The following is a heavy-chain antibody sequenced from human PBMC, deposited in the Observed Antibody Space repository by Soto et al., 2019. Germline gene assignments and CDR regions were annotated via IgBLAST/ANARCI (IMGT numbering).Heavy chain of an antibody. CDR2: IYYSGST. D-gene: IGHD3-9*01. CDR1: GGSISSGDYY. J-gene: IGHJ4*02. Sequence: SETLSLTCTVSGGSISSGDYYWSWIRQPPGKGLEWIGYIYYSGSTYYNPSLKSRVTISVDTSKNQFSLKLSSVTAADTAVYYCARVSRYFDWPSGKYFDYWGQGTLVT. V-gene: IGHV4-30-4*01. CDR3: ARVSRYFDWPSGKYFDY.